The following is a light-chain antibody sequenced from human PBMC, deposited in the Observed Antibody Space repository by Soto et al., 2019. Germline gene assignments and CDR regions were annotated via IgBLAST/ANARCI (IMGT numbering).Light chain of an antibody. CDR3: QQYSTYPWT. J-gene: IGKJ1*01. CDR2: DAS. V-gene: IGKV1-5*01. CDR1: QSISTW. Sequence: DIQLTQSPSTLSASVGDRVSITCRASQSISTWLAWYQQKPGKAPKLLIFDASSLESRVSSRFSGRGSGTQFTLTISSLQPGDFATYYCQQYSTYPWTFGQGAKVEFK.